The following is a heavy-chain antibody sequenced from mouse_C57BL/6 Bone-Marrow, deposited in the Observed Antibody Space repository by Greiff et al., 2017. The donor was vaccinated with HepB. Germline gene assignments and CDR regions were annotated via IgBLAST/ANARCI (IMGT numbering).Heavy chain of an antibody. CDR3: AKLGDFDY. CDR2: INPNNGGT. Sequence: EVHLVESGPELVKPGASVKMSCKASGYTFTDYNMHWVKQSHGKSLEWIGYINPNNGGTSYNQKFKGKATLTVNKSSSTAYMELRSLTSEDSAVYYCAKLGDFDYWGQGTTLTVSS. V-gene: IGHV1-22*01. J-gene: IGHJ2*01. D-gene: IGHD4-1*01. CDR1: GYTFTDYN.